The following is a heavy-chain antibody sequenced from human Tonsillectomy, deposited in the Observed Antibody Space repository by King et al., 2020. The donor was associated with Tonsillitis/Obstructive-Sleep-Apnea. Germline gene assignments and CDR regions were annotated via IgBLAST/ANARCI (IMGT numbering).Heavy chain of an antibody. CDR2: LSGRGRST. V-gene: IGHV3-23*04. D-gene: IGHD4/OR15-4a*01. CDR3: AKQAGPNQCELLGYLDY. CDR1: EFTFSNYA. Sequence: VQLVESGGGLVQPGGSLRLSCAASEFTFSNYAMTWVRQAPGKGLEWVSALSGRGRSTFYAGSVKVRFTISGANSKNSLYLQMNSLRAEDTALYYCAKQAGPNQCELLGYLDYWGQGTLVTVSS. J-gene: IGHJ4*02.